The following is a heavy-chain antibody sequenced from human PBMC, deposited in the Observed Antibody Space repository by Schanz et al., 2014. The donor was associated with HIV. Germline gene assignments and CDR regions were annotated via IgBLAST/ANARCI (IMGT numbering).Heavy chain of an antibody. CDR2: VYIGDST. V-gene: IGHV3-53*02. D-gene: IGHD2-21*01. CDR1: GFTISSNY. J-gene: IGHJ4*02. Sequence: VQVVETGGGLIQPGGSLRLSCAVSGFTISSNYMSWVRQAPGKGLEWVSVVYIGDSTFYANSVKGRFTISRDDSKNTLYLQMNSLRAEDTAMYYCAAGLIRYFFDYWGQGTLVTVSS. CDR3: AAGLIRYFFDY.